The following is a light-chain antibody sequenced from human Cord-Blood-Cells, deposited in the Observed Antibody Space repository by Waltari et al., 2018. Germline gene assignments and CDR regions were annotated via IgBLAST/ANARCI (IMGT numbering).Light chain of an antibody. CDR2: GAS. Sequence: EIVLTQSPGTLSLSPGERATLSCRASQSVSSSYLAWYQQKPGQAPRLLIYGASSRDTVIPDRFSGSGSGTDFTLTISRLEPEDFAVYYCQQYGSSPHSFGQGTKLESK. CDR3: QQYGSSPHS. CDR1: QSVSSSY. J-gene: IGKJ2*03. V-gene: IGKV3-20*01.